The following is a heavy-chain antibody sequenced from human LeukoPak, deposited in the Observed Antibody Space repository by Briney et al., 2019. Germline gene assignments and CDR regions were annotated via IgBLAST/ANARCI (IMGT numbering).Heavy chain of an antibody. Sequence: SETLSLTCTVSGDSMSSYYWSWIRQPPGEGLEWIGHIYYSGRANCNPSLKSRVTASVDTPKSQFSLKLTSVTAADTAVYYCARAPGTTKFDYWGQGTLVTVSS. V-gene: IGHV4-59*01. CDR1: GDSMSSYY. CDR2: IYYSGRA. J-gene: IGHJ4*02. D-gene: IGHD1-7*01. CDR3: ARAPGTTKFDY.